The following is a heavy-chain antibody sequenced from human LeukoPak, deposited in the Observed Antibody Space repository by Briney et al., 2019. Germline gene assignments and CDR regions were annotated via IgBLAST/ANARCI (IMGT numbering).Heavy chain of an antibody. CDR2: INPSGGST. J-gene: IGHJ4*02. D-gene: IGHD6-13*01. V-gene: IGHV1-46*01. Sequence: ASVKVSCKASGYTFTSYYMHWVRQAPGQGLEWMGIINPSGGSTSYAQKFQGRVTMTRDMSTRTVYMELSSLRSEDTAVYYCARDFVSRGIAAAGIDYWGQGTLVTVSS. CDR1: GYTFTSYY. CDR3: ARDFVSRGIAAAGIDY.